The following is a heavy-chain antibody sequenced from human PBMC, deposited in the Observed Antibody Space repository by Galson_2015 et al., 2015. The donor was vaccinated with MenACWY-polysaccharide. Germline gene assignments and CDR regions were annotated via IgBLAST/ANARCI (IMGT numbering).Heavy chain of an antibody. CDR1: GFSFSTYD. CDR2: ISYDGSNK. D-gene: IGHD6-13*01. Sequence: SLRLSCAASGFSFSTYDIHWVRQAPGKGLEWVAVISYDGSNKYYADYVKGRFTISRDNSKNNQYIQMNSLRAEETSVYYCAKGGQQLTRATYYMAVLGKRTTVTVSS. J-gene: IGHJ6*03. V-gene: IGHV3-30*18. CDR3: AKGGQQLTRATYYMAV.